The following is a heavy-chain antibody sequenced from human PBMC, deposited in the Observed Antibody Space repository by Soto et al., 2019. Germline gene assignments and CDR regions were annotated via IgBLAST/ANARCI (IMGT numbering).Heavy chain of an antibody. J-gene: IGHJ4*02. Sequence: ASVNVSCKASGYSFTSYGISWVRQAPGQGLEWMGWISAYNGNTNYAQKLQGRVTMTTDTSTGTAYMELRSLRSDDTAVYYCARDFSPYCSGGSCYPAGFDYWGQGTLVTVS. V-gene: IGHV1-18*04. CDR1: GYSFTSYG. CDR2: ISAYNGNT. CDR3: ARDFSPYCSGGSCYPAGFDY. D-gene: IGHD2-15*01.